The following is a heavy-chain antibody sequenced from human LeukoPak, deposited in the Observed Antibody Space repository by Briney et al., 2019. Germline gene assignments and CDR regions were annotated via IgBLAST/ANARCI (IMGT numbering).Heavy chain of an antibody. CDR3: ARDRVYGSGSYDY. CDR1: GFTFTSHW. CDR2: INGDGSGT. Sequence: GGSLRLSCTASGFTFTSHWMHWVRQVSGKGLVWVSRINGDGSGTNHADSGKGRFNISRDHAKNTLYLQMNSLRVEDTAVYYCARDRVYGSGSYDYWGQGTLVTVSS. D-gene: IGHD3-10*01. J-gene: IGHJ4*02. V-gene: IGHV3-74*01.